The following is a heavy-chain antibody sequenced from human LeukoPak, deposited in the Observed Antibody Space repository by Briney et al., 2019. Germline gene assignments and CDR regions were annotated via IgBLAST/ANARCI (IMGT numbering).Heavy chain of an antibody. D-gene: IGHD3-16*01. Sequence: GGSLRLSCAASGFTCSSYAMSWVGQAPGKGLDWVAVISYDGSNKYYADSVKGRFTISRDNSKNTLYLQMNSLRAEDTAVYYCARSPFTSDYYFDYWGQGTLVTVSS. CDR2: ISYDGSNK. J-gene: IGHJ4*02. CDR1: GFTCSSYA. CDR3: ARSPFTSDYYFDY. V-gene: IGHV3-30-3*01.